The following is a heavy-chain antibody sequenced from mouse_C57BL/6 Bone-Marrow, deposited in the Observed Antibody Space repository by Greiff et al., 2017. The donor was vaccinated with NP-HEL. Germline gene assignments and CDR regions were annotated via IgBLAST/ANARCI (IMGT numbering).Heavy chain of an antibody. D-gene: IGHD2-12*01. CDR1: GYTFTSYW. J-gene: IGHJ1*03. CDR2: IDPSDSYT. V-gene: IGHV1-69*01. CDR3: ARNDPYWYGDV. Sequence: QVQLQQPGAELVMPGASVKLSCKASGYTFTSYWMHWVKQRPGQGLEWIGEIDPSDSYTNYNQKFKGKSTLTVDKSSSTAYMQLSSLTSEDSAVDYCARNDPYWYGDVWGTGTTVTVSS.